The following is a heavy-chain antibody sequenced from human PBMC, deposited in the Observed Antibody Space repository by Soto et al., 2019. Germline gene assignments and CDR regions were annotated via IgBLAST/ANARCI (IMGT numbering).Heavy chain of an antibody. CDR3: TKRRNVLRFLEWSSGMEV. Sequence: VGSLRLSCAASGFTFSNYGMHWVRQAPGKGLEWVAFISDDGSNKYYADSMKGRFTMSRDNSKSTLYLQMNSLRVEDTAVYYCTKRRNVLRFLEWSSGMEVWGQGTTVTVSS. V-gene: IGHV3-30*18. CDR1: GFTFSNYG. CDR2: ISDDGSNK. J-gene: IGHJ6*02. D-gene: IGHD3-3*01.